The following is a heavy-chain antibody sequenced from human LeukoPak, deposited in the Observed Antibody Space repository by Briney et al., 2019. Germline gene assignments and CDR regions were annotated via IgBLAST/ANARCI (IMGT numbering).Heavy chain of an antibody. V-gene: IGHV1-18*04. D-gene: IGHD3-10*01. CDR3: ARDRALFYYGSGSYSIDY. CDR1: GYTFTSYG. J-gene: IGHJ4*02. CDR2: ISAYNGNT. Sequence: ASVKVSCKASGYTFTSYGISWVRQAPGQGLEWMGWISAYNGNTNYARKLQGRVTMTTDTSTSTAYVELRSLRSDDTAVYYCARDRALFYYGSGSYSIDYWGQGTLVTVSS.